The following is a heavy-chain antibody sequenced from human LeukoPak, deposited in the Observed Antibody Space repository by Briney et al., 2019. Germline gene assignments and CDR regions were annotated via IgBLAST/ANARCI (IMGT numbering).Heavy chain of an antibody. CDR1: GYTFTGYY. Sequence: ASVKVSCEASGYTFTGYYMHWVRQAPGQGLEWMGWINPNSGGTNYAQKFQGRVTMTRDTSISTAYMELSRLRSDDTAVYYCARDFAGTTVAFNYWGQGTLVTVSS. V-gene: IGHV1-2*02. CDR2: INPNSGGT. CDR3: ARDFAGTTVAFNY. J-gene: IGHJ4*02. D-gene: IGHD1-1*01.